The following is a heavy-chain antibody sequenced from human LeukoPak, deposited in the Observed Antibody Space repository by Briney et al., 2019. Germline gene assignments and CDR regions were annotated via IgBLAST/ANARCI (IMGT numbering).Heavy chain of an antibody. V-gene: IGHV4-34*01. CDR1: GGSINSHY. J-gene: IGHJ2*01. CDR3: AREREGYFDL. CDR2: INHSGST. Sequence: SETLSLTCIVSGGSINSHYWSWIRQPPGKGLEWIGEINHSGSTNYNPSLKSRVTISVDTSKNQFSLKLTAVTAADTAVYYCAREREGYFDLWGRGTLVTVSS.